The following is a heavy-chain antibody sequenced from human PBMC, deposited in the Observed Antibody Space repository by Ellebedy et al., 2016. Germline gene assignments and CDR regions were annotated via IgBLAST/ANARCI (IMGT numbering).Heavy chain of an antibody. CDR1: GGSVSSGSYY. Sequence: SETLSLTXTVSGGSVSSGSYYWSWIRQPPGKGLEWIGEINHNGGTNYNPSLKSRVTISQDASRNQFSLRMRSVTAADAAVYYCARSRRCTSSCHYLYFSYAMDVWGQGTAVTVSS. CDR3: ARSRRCTSSCHYLYFSYAMDV. CDR2: INHNGGT. J-gene: IGHJ6*02. V-gene: IGHV4-61*01. D-gene: IGHD2-8*01.